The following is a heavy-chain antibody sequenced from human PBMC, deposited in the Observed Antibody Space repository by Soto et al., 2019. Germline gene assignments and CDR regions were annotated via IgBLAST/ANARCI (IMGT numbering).Heavy chain of an antibody. J-gene: IGHJ6*03. Sequence: SETLSLTCTVSGGSISSSSYYWGWIRQPPGKGLEWIGSIYYSGSTYYNPSLKSRVTISVDTSKNQFSLKLSSVTAADTAVYYCVVLWPRDHYYYMDVWGKGTTVTVSS. CDR3: VVLWPRDHYYYMDV. CDR2: IYYSGST. D-gene: IGHD2-21*01. CDR1: GGSISSSSYY. V-gene: IGHV4-39*01.